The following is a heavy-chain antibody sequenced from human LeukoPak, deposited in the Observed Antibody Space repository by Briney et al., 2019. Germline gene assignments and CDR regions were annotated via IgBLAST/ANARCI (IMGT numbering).Heavy chain of an antibody. V-gene: IGHV4-61*02. Sequence: SETLSLTCTVSGGSISSGSYYWSWIRQPAGKGLEWIGRIYTSGSTNYNPSLKSRVTISVDTSKNQFSLKLSSVTAADTAVYYCARTQYDFWSGTYYFDYWGQGTLVSVSS. D-gene: IGHD3-3*01. CDR1: GGSISSGSYY. J-gene: IGHJ4*02. CDR2: IYTSGST. CDR3: ARTQYDFWSGTYYFDY.